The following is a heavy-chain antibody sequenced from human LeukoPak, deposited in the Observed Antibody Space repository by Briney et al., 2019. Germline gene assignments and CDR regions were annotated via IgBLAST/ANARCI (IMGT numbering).Heavy chain of an antibody. Sequence: GSLRLSCVASGFTFSGYWMHWVRQAPGKGLVWVSHISSDGSDTTYADSVKGRFTISRDNAKNTLFLQMSSLRAEDTAAYYCTRVKGYLFDYWGQGTLVTVSS. CDR1: GFTFSGYW. CDR3: TRVKGYLFDY. V-gene: IGHV3-74*01. J-gene: IGHJ4*02. CDR2: ISSDGSDT. D-gene: IGHD3-16*02.